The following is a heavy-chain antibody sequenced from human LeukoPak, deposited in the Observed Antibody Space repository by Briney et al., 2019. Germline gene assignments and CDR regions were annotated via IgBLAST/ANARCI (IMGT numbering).Heavy chain of an antibody. CDR1: GLTFSSYA. CDR3: ARADRGYDYDSSGYYTY. D-gene: IGHD3-22*01. CDR2: ISYDGSNI. V-gene: IGHV3-30*04. Sequence: GRSLRLSCAASGLTFSSYAMHWVRQAPGKGLEWVAVISYDGSNIYYADSVKGRFTISRDNSKNTLYLQMNSLRAEDTAVYYCARADRGYDYDSSGYYTYWGQGTLVTVSS. J-gene: IGHJ4*02.